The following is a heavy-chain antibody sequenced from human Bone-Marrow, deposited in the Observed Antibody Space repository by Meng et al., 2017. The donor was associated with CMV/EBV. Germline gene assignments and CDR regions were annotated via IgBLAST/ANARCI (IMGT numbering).Heavy chain of an antibody. CDR1: GYTFTSYD. D-gene: IGHD4-11*01. V-gene: IGHV1-69*04. J-gene: IGHJ6*02. CDR3: AKLQLDGMDV. Sequence: SVKVSCKASGYTFTSYDINWVRQAPGQGLEWMGRIIPILGIANYAQKFQGRVTITADKSTSTAYMELSSLRSEDTAVYYCAKLQLDGMDVWGQGTTVTVSS. CDR2: IIPILGIA.